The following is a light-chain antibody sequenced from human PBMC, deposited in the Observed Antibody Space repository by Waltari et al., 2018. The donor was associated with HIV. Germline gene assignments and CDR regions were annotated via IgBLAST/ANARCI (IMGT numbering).Light chain of an antibody. CDR1: SSDVGGYDY. CDR2: EVT. J-gene: IGLJ2*01. Sequence: QSALTQPPSASGSPGQSVTIACTGTSSDVGGYDYVSWYQQHPGIAPKVIIYEVTQRPSGVSSRFSGSKSGNTASLTISGLQAEDEANYYCCSYTGTNPFLLFGGGTKLTVL. V-gene: IGLV2-8*01. CDR3: CSYTGTNPFLL.